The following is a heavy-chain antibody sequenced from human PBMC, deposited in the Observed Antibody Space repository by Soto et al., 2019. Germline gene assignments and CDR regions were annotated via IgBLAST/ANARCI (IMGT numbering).Heavy chain of an antibody. CDR1: XXXXXXCA. J-gene: IGHJ4*02. Sequence: EVQVLESGGGLVQPGGSLRLSCAAXXXXXXXCAMSWVRQXPGKXLEWVSGIGGSDDDSHYADSVRGRFTISRDNSKDTLYLEMNNLRVEDTAXXXXXXXXXXXXXXFDYWGQGTLVTVSS. CDR2: IGGSDDDS. CDR3: XXXXXXXXXXFDY. V-gene: IGHV3-23*01.